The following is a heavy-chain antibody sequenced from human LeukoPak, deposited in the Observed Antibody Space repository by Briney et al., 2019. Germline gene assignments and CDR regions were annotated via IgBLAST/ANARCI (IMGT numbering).Heavy chain of an antibody. CDR1: GFTVSSNY. J-gene: IGHJ3*02. CDR2: IYSGGST. D-gene: IGHD3-10*01. V-gene: IGHV3-66*01. CDR3: ARLGGYYGSGSYTHHAFDI. Sequence: PGGSLRPSCAVSGFTVSSNYMRWVRQAPGKALEWVSVIYSGGSTYYADSVKGRFTISRDNSKNTLYLQMNSLRAEDTAVYYCARLGGYYGSGSYTHHAFDIWGQGTMVTVSS.